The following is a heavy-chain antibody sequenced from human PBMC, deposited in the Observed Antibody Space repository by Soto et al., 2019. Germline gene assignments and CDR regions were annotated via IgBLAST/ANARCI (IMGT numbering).Heavy chain of an antibody. CDR2: ISSSSYT. CDR3: ARGQYYFDY. J-gene: IGHJ4*02. V-gene: IGHV3-11*06. CDR1: RLTFSDYY. D-gene: IGHD6-19*01. Sequence: PGGSLRLSCAASRLTFSDYYMSWIRQAPGKGLEWVSYISSSSYTKYADSVKGRFTISRDNAKNSLYLQMNSLRAEDTAVYYCARGQYYFDYWGQGTLVTVSS.